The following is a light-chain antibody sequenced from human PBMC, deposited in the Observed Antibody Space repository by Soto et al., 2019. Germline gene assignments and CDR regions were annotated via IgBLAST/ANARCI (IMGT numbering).Light chain of an antibody. CDR2: DAS. CDR1: QDISNY. Sequence: DIQMTQSPSSLSASVGDRVTITCQASQDISNYLNWYQQKPGKAPKLLIYDASNLETGVPSRFSGSGYGTDFTFTISSLQPEDIATYYCQQYDNLPALTFGGGTNVEIK. CDR3: QQYDNLPALT. V-gene: IGKV1-33*01. J-gene: IGKJ4*01.